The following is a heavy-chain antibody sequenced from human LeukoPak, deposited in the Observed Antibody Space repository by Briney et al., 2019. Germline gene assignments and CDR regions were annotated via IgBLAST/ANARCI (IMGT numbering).Heavy chain of an antibody. J-gene: IGHJ3*02. CDR2: IYYSGST. Sequence: SETLPLTCTVSGGSISSYYWSWIRQPPGKGLEWIGYIYYSGSTYYNPSLKSRVTISVDTSKNQFSLKLSSVTAADTAVYYCARNTVALNAFDIWGQGTMVTVSS. CDR1: GGSISSYY. CDR3: ARNTVALNAFDI. D-gene: IGHD4-23*01. V-gene: IGHV4-59*12.